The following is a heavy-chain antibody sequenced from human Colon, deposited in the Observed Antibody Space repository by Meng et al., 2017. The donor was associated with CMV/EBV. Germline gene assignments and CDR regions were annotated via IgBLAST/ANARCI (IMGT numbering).Heavy chain of an antibody. J-gene: IGHJ4*02. D-gene: IGHD3-10*01. Sequence: SETLSLTCTVSGGSISSTNYYWGWIRQPPGKGLEWIGSLYYTGSTDYNPSLRSRVTISVDTSKNKFSLKLSSVTAADTAVYYCARERRYYGSRSPDNWGQGTLVTVSS. CDR3: ARERRYYGSRSPDN. V-gene: IGHV4-39*07. CDR1: GGSISSTNYY. CDR2: LYYTGST.